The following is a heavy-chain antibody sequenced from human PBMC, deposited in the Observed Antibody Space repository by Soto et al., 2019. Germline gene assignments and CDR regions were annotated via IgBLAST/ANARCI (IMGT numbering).Heavy chain of an antibody. CDR3: TSHLGDLSFPRAFDI. D-gene: IGHD3-16*02. Sequence: EVQLVESGGGLVQPGGSLKLSCAASGFTVSGSAVHWVRQASGKGLEWVGRIRSKTNSYATAYAASVKGRFTISRDDSKNTAYLQMNSLKTEYTAVYYCTSHLGDLSFPRAFDIWGQGTMVTVSS. V-gene: IGHV3-73*01. CDR1: GFTVSGSA. CDR2: IRSKTNSYAT. J-gene: IGHJ3*02.